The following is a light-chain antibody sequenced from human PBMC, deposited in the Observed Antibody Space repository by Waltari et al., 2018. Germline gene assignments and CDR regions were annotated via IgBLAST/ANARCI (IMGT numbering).Light chain of an antibody. Sequence: EIVLTQSPATLSLSPGERATLSCRASQSISDYLPWYQQKPGQPPRLIIYDASNRATGIPPRFSGTGSGTDFTLTITSLEPEDFAVYYCQDRSSWPTFGGGTKVDLK. J-gene: IGKJ4*01. CDR2: DAS. CDR3: QDRSSWPT. CDR1: QSISDY. V-gene: IGKV3-11*01.